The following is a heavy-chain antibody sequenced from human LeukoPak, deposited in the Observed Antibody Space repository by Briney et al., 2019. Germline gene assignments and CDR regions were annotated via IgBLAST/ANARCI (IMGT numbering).Heavy chain of an antibody. CDR3: ARDAHYGDYDPPYFDY. CDR1: GFTFSSYG. J-gene: IGHJ4*02. Sequence: PGRSLRLSCAASGFTFSSYGMHWVRQAPGKGLEWVAVIWYDGSNKYYADSVKGRFTISRDNSKNTLYLQMNSLRAEDTAVYYCARDAHYGDYDPPYFDYWGQGTLVTVSS. V-gene: IGHV3-33*01. D-gene: IGHD4-17*01. CDR2: IWYDGSNK.